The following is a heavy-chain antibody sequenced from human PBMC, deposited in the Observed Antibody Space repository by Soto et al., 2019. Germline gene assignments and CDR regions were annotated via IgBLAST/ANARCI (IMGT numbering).Heavy chain of an antibody. V-gene: IGHV5-51*01. D-gene: IGHD2-2*02. CDR3: ATGGYSSSTCYNFFDY. Sequence: GESLKISCKGSGYSFNTYWIGWVRQMPGKGLEWMGIIYPGDSDTRYSPSFQGQVTMSADKSISTAYLQWSSLKASDTAMYYCATGGYSSSTCYNFFDYWGQGTLVTVSS. J-gene: IGHJ4*02. CDR2: IYPGDSDT. CDR1: GYSFNTYW.